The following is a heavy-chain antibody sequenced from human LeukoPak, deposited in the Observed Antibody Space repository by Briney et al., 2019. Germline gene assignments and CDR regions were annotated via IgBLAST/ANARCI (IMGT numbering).Heavy chain of an antibody. J-gene: IGHJ4*02. D-gene: IGHD6-13*01. CDR3: ARALAAADSFDY. V-gene: IGHV4-34*01. CDR2: INHSGST. Sequence: PSETLSLTCAVYGGSFSGYYWSWIRQPPGKGLEWIGEINHSGSTNYNPSLKSRVTISVDTSKNQFSLKLSSVTAAVTAVYYCARALAAADSFDYWGQGTLVTVSS. CDR1: GGSFSGYY.